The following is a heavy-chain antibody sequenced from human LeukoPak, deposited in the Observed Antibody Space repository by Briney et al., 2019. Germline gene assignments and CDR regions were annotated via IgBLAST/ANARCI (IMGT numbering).Heavy chain of an antibody. CDR1: GFTFSSYA. CDR2: ISGGGGST. V-gene: IGHV3-23*01. D-gene: IGHD6-25*01. J-gene: IGHJ4*02. CDR3: AKAYSSGYLS. Sequence: GGSLRLSCAASGFTFSSYAMSWVRQAPGKGLEWVSTISGGGGSTYYADSVKGRFTSSRDNSENTLYLQMNSLRAEDTAVYYCAKAYSSGYLSWGQGTLVTVPS.